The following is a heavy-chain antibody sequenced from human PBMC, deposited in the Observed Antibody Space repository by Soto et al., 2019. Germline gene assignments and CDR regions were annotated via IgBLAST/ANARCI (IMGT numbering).Heavy chain of an antibody. J-gene: IGHJ4*02. CDR2: IYWDDDK. D-gene: IGHD3-10*01. Sequence: QITLEESGPTLVKPTQTLTLTCTFSGFSLSTTGVAVGWIRQPPGKALEWLALIYWDDDKLYRPSLKGRLNITKDNSKNQVVLTMTNVDPMDTATYYCSHCDASGTLFRQVYYFDYWGQGTLVTVSS. CDR3: SHCDASGTLFRQVYYFDY. CDR1: GFSLSTTGVA. V-gene: IGHV2-5*02.